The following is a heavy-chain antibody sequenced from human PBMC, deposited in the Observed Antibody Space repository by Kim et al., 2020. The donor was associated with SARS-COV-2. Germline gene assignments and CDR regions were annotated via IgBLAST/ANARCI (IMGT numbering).Heavy chain of an antibody. V-gene: IGHV3-30*12. Sequence: GGSLRLSCAASGFIFSSYGMHWVRQSPDRGLEWVAVIYHDGSNKYYADSVKGRFTISRDNSMGLLYLQMNSLGADDTAVYYCAREKYSRSWYYFDFWGQG. J-gene: IGHJ4*02. D-gene: IGHD6-13*01. CDR2: IYHDGSNK. CDR3: AREKYSRSWYYFDF. CDR1: GFIFSSYG.